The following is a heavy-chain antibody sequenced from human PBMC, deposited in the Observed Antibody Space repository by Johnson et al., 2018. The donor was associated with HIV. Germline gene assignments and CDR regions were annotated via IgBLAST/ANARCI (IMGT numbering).Heavy chain of an antibody. CDR2: ISYDGSNK. J-gene: IGHJ3*02. CDR1: GFTFSSYA. Sequence: QVQLVESGGGVVQPGRSLRLSCAASGFTFSSYAMHWVRQAPGKGLEWVAVISYDGSNKYYADSVKGRFTISRDNSKNTLYLQMNSLRAEETAIYYCARPSVITTLTTTPWAFDIWGQGTMVTVYS. CDR3: ARPSVITTLTTTPWAFDI. D-gene: IGHD4-17*01. V-gene: IGHV3-30-3*01.